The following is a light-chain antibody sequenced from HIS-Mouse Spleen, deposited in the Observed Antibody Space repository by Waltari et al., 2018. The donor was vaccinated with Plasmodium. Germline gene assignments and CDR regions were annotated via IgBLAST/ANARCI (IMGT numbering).Light chain of an antibody. CDR2: EDS. V-gene: IGLV3-1*01. Sequence: SYELTQPPSVSVSPVQTARITCSGDALPNKFAYWYQQKSGQAPVLVIYEDSKRPSGIPERFSGSNSGNTATLTISGTQAMDEADYYCQAWDSSTVVFGGGTKLTVL. CDR1: ALPNKF. CDR3: QAWDSSTVV. J-gene: IGLJ2*01.